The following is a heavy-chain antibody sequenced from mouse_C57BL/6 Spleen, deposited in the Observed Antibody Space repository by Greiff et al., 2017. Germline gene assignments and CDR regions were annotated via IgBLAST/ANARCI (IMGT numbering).Heavy chain of an antibody. Sequence: QVQLQQPGAELVKPGASVKLSCKASGYTFTSYWMQWVKQRPGQGLEWIGEFDPSDSYTNYNQKFKGKATLTVDTSSSTAYMRLSSLTSEDSAVYYCARGLDWYFDVWGTGTTVTVSS. D-gene: IGHD4-1*01. V-gene: IGHV1-50*01. CDR3: ARGLDWYFDV. J-gene: IGHJ1*03. CDR1: GYTFTSYW. CDR2: FDPSDSYT.